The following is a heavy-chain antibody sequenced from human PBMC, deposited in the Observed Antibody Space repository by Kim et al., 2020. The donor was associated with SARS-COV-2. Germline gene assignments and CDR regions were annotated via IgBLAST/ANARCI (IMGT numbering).Heavy chain of an antibody. CDR1: GFTFSSYS. CDR3: ARDLFAIAVDRAAY. V-gene: IGHV3-21*01. J-gene: IGHJ4*02. CDR2: ISSSSSYI. Sequence: GGSLRLSCAASGFTFSSYSMNWVRQAPGKGLEWVSSISSSSSYIYYADSVKGRFTISRDNAKNSLYLQMNSLRAEDTAVYYCARDLFAIAVDRAAYWGQGTLVTVSS. D-gene: IGHD6-19*01.